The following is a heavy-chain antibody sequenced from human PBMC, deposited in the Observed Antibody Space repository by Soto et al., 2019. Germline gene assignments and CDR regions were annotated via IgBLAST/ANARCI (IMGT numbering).Heavy chain of an antibody. D-gene: IGHD1-1*01. V-gene: IGHV1-69*12. CDR3: ARQGTNEYYYYGMDV. J-gene: IGHJ6*02. Sequence: QVQLVQSGAEVKKPGSSVKVSCKASGGTFSSYAINWVRQAPGQGLEWMGGIIRIFGTPDYAQRFQGRVTITADEATSTAYMEPSSLRSEDTSGYYCARQGTNEYYYYGMDVWGQGTTVTVSS. CDR1: GGTFSSYA. CDR2: IIRIFGTP.